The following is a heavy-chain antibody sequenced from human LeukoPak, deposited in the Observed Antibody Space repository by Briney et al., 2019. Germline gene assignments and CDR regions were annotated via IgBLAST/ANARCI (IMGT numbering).Heavy chain of an antibody. CDR2: ISAYNGNT. CDR1: GYTFTSYG. CDR3: ARGPYSGSYSWYFDL. V-gene: IGHV1-18*01. D-gene: IGHD1-26*01. Sequence: GASVKVSCKASGYTFTSYGISWVRQAPGQGLEWMGWISAYNGNTNYAQKLQGRVTMTTDTSTSTAYMELRSLRSDDTAVYYCARGPYSGSYSWYFDLWGRGTLVTVSS. J-gene: IGHJ2*01.